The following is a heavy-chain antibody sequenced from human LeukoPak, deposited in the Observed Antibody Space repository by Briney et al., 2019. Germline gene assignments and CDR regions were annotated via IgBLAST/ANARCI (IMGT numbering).Heavy chain of an antibody. CDR1: GFTFSDYY. V-gene: IGHV3-11*01. CDR2: ISSSGSTI. D-gene: IGHD3-22*01. CDR3: ARAHYYDSSVINGFDY. J-gene: IGHJ4*02. Sequence: GGSLRLSCAASGFTFSDYYMSWIRQAPGKGLEWVSYISSSGSTIYYADSVKGRFTISRDNAKNSLYLQMNSLRAEDTAVYYCARAHYYDSSVINGFDYWGQGTLVTVSS.